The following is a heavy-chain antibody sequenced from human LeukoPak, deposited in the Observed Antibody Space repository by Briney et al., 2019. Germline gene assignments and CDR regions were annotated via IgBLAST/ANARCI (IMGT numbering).Heavy chain of an antibody. D-gene: IGHD6-19*01. J-gene: IGHJ4*02. V-gene: IGHV1-46*01. CDR2: INPSGGGT. CDR3: ARAVAATFDY. CDR1: GYTFSNYY. Sequence: ASVKVSCKASGYTFSNYYMHWVRQAPGQGLEWMGIINPSGGGTTYAHKFQGRVTMTRDTSTSTVYMDLSSLRSEDTAMYYCARAVAATFDYWGQGTLVTVSS.